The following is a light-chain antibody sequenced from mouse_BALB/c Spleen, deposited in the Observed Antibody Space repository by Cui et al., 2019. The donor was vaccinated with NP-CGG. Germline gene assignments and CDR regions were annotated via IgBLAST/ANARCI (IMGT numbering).Light chain of an antibody. CDR2: GTN. V-gene: IGLV1*01. CDR3: ALWYSNHWV. Sequence: QAVVTQESARTTSPGATVTLTCRPSTGAVTTINYANWVQEKPDHLFTGLIGGTNNRAPGVPARFSGSLIGDKAALTITGAQTEDEAIYFCALWYSNHWVFGGGTKLTVL. CDR1: TGAVTTINY. J-gene: IGLJ1*01.